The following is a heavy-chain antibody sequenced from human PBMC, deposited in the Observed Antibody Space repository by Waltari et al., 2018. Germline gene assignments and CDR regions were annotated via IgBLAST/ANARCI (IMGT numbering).Heavy chain of an antibody. CDR3: ARAAAFWSGYSPHFDY. CDR1: GGSISSGSYS. J-gene: IGHJ4*02. CDR2: IYTSGST. Sequence: QVQLQESGPGLVKPSQTLSLTCTVPGGSISSGSYSWSWIRQPAGKGLEWIGRIYTSGSTNYNPSLKSRVTISVDTSKNQFSLKLSSVTAADTAVYYCARAAAFWSGYSPHFDYWGQGTLVTVSS. D-gene: IGHD3-3*01. V-gene: IGHV4-61*02.